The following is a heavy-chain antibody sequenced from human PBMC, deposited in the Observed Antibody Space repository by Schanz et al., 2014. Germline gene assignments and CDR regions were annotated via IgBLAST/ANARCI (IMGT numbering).Heavy chain of an antibody. J-gene: IGHJ4*02. V-gene: IGHV3-13*01. CDR3: AKDLLYGAPMPLNHLDY. CDR1: GFTLSNSD. CDR2: IGYLGDT. Sequence: EVQLVESGGGLVQPGGSLRLSCAASGFTLSNSDMHWVRQGTGKGLEWVSTIGYLGDTYYPDSVTVRFTVSRDSGQNSLYLQMNSLKAEDTAVYYCAKDLLYGAPMPLNHLDYWGQGTLVTVSS. D-gene: IGHD2-2*01.